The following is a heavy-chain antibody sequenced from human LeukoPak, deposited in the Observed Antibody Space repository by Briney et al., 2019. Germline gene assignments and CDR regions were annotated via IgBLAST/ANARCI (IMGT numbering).Heavy chain of an antibody. Sequence: GGSLRLSCAASGFSFSSYAMSWVRQAPGKGLERVSAISGSGGSTYYADSVKGRFTVSRDNSKNTLYLQMNSLRAEDTAVYYCAKGGYSYAVNWWGQGTLVTASP. D-gene: IGHD5-18*01. J-gene: IGHJ4*02. CDR1: GFSFSSYA. CDR2: ISGSGGST. CDR3: AKGGYSYAVNW. V-gene: IGHV3-23*01.